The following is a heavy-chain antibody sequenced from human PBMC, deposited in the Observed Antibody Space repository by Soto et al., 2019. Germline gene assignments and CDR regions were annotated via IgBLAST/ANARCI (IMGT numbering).Heavy chain of an antibody. CDR1: GFTFSSYA. J-gene: IGHJ3*02. CDR2: ISGSGGST. Sequence: EVQLLESGGGLVQPGGSLRLSCAASGFTFSSYAMSWVRQAPGKGLEWVSGISGSGGSTYYADSVKGRFTISRDNSKNSMYLQMNSLRAEDTAVYYCAKGLEGSWIQLWLPGAFDRWRQGTKVTVSS. CDR3: AKGLEGSWIQLWLPGAFDR. D-gene: IGHD5-18*01. V-gene: IGHV3-23*01.